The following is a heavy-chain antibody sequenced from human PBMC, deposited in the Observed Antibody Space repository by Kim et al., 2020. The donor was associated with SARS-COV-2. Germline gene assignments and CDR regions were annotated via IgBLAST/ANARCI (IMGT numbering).Heavy chain of an antibody. CDR1: GGSFSGYY. CDR3: ARGLGVSPTVVSN. CDR2: INHSGST. Sequence: SETLSLTCAVYGGSFSGYYWSWIRQPPGKGLEWIGEINHSGSTNYNPSLKSRVTISVDTSKNQFSLKLSSVTAADTAVYYCARGLGVSPTVVSNWGQGTLVTVSS. V-gene: IGHV4-34*01. J-gene: IGHJ4*02. D-gene: IGHD4-17*01.